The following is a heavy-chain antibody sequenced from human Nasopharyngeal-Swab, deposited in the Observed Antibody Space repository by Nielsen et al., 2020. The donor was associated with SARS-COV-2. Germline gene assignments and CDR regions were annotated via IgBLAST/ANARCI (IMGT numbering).Heavy chain of an antibody. J-gene: IGHJ4*02. V-gene: IGHV5-10-1*01. D-gene: IGHD5-18*01. CDR2: IDPSDSYT. CDR3: ARVKDTAVVKFLDY. CDR1: GYSFTSYW. Sequence: KVSCKGSGYSFTSYWISWVRQMPGKGLEWMGRIDPSDSYTNYSPSFQGHVTISADKSISTAYLQWSSLKASDTAMYYCARVKDTAVVKFLDYWGQGTLVTVSS.